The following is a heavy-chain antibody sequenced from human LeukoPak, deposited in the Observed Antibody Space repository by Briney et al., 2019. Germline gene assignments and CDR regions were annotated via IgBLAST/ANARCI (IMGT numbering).Heavy chain of an antibody. Sequence: GGSLRLSCAASGFTFSSYAMHWVRQATGKGLEWVAVRSYDGSNKYYANSVKSRFTISRDNSKNTLYLQMNSLRAEDTAVYYCARGKGGSLDYGGNDPDYFDYWGQGTLVTVSS. CDR1: GFTFSSYA. CDR2: RSYDGSNK. J-gene: IGHJ4*02. CDR3: ARGKGGSLDYGGNDPDYFDY. D-gene: IGHD4-23*01. V-gene: IGHV3-30*04.